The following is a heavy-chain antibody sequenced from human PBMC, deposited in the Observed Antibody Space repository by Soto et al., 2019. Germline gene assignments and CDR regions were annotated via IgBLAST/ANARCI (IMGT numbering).Heavy chain of an antibody. J-gene: IGHJ4*02. CDR2: ISSSSSYI. D-gene: IGHD1-26*01. Sequence: PGGSLGLSCAASGFTFSSYTMIWVRQAPGKGLEWVSSISSSSSYIYYADSVKGRFTISRDNAKNSLYLLMNSLRGEDTAVYYCARWRGSYSLDCWGQGTLVTVSS. CDR3: ARWRGSYSLDC. CDR1: GFTFSSYT. V-gene: IGHV3-21*01.